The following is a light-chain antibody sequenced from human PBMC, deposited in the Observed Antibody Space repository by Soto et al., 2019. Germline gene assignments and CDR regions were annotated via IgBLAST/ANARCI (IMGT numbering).Light chain of an antibody. CDR3: FSYVGSSILM. CDR2: EVN. CDR1: SSDVGLYNL. J-gene: IGLJ3*02. Sequence: QAVLTQPASVSGSPGQSITISCTGTSSDVGLYNLVSWYQQLPGKAPKLIIYEVNERPSGISDRFYGSKSGNTASLTISGLQDEDEADYYCFSYVGSSILMFGGGTKLTVL. V-gene: IGLV2-23*02.